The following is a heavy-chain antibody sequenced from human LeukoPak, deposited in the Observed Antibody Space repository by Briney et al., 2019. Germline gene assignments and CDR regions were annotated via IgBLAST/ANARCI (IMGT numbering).Heavy chain of an antibody. J-gene: IGHJ3*01. V-gene: IGHV1-46*01. Sequence: WASVKVSCKASGYSFTTYYLHWVRQAPGQGLEWMGINNPGGGTVVHGQKFQGRVSMTRDMSTSTVYMELSSLTSEDTAVYYCARDLFGRSGYYPGFWGQGTMVTVSS. CDR3: ARDLFGRSGYYPGF. CDR2: NNPGGGTV. D-gene: IGHD3-22*01. CDR1: GYSFTTYY.